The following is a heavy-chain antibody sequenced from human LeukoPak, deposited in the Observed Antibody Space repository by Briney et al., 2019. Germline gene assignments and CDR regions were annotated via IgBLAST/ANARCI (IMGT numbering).Heavy chain of an antibody. V-gene: IGHV3-9*01. CDR1: GFTFSTYW. Sequence: GGSLRLSCAASGFTFSTYWMSWVRQAPGKGLEWVSGISWNSGSIGYADSVKGRFTISRDNAKNSLYLQMNSLRAEDTALYYCAAQRIVVVDYWGQGTLVTVSS. D-gene: IGHD2-2*01. J-gene: IGHJ4*02. CDR3: AAQRIVVVDY. CDR2: ISWNSGSI.